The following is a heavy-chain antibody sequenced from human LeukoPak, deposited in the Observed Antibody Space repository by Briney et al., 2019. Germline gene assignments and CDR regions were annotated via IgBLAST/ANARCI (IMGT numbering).Heavy chain of an antibody. CDR3: ARGLSGVTGYTYGRGIDY. CDR1: EFTFSSYE. D-gene: IGHD5-18*01. J-gene: IGHJ4*02. V-gene: IGHV3-7*01. Sequence: PGGSLRLSCAASEFTFSSYEMYWVRQAPGKGLEWVANINQDGSEKYYVDSVKGRFAISRDNTKTSLYLQMNSLRAEDTAVYYCARGLSGVTGYTYGRGIDYWGQGTLVTVSS. CDR2: INQDGSEK.